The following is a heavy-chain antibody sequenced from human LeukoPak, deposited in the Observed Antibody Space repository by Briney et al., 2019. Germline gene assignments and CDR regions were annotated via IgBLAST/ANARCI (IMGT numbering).Heavy chain of an antibody. CDR3: ARDIISYYYDSSGYFRYFDY. D-gene: IGHD3-22*01. Sequence: PGGSLRLSCAASGFTFSSYEMNWVRQAPGKGLEWVSSISSSSSYIYYADSVKGRFTISRDNAKNSLYLQMNSLRAEDTAVYYCARDIISYYYDSSGYFRYFDYWGQGTLVTVSS. V-gene: IGHV3-21*01. J-gene: IGHJ4*02. CDR2: ISSSSSYI. CDR1: GFTFSSYE.